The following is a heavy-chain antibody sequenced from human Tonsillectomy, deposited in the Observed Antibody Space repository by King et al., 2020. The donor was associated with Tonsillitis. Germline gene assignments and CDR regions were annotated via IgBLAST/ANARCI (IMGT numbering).Heavy chain of an antibody. CDR2: ISWNSGSI. Sequence: DVQLVESGGGLIQPGRSLRLSCAASGFTFDDYAMHWVRHAPGKGLEWVSGISWNSGSIDCADFVKGRFTISRDNAKNSLYLQMNSLRPEDTALYYCAKTRLKATVATGAFDIWGQGTMVTVSS. V-gene: IGHV3-9*01. CDR1: GFTFDDYA. J-gene: IGHJ3*02. CDR3: AKTRLKATVATGAFDI. D-gene: IGHD2-2*01.